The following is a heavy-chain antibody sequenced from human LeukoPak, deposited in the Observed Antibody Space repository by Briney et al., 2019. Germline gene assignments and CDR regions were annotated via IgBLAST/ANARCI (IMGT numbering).Heavy chain of an antibody. CDR1: GFTFSSYA. V-gene: IGHV3-30-3*01. CDR3: ARAGITMIVVVITLDY. Sequence: GRSVRLSCAVSGFTFSSYAMHWVRQAPGKGLXXXXXXSYDGSNKYYADSVKGRFTISRDNSKNTLYLQMNSLRAEDTAVYYCARAGITMIVVVITLDYWGQGTLVTVSS. J-gene: IGHJ4*02. D-gene: IGHD3-22*01. CDR2: XSYDGSNK.